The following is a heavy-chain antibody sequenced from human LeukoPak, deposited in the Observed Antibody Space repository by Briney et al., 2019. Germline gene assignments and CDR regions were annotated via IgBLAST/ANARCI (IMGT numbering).Heavy chain of an antibody. CDR3: ARMVRGVISAFDI. CDR1: GGSISSGGYS. CDR2: IYHSGST. D-gene: IGHD3-10*01. J-gene: IGHJ3*02. Sequence: SQTLSLTCAVSGGSISSGGYSWSWIRQPPGKGLEWIGYIYHSGSTYYNPSLKSRVTISVGRSKNQFSLKLSSVTAADTAVYYCARMVRGVISAFDIWGQGTMVTVSS. V-gene: IGHV4-30-2*01.